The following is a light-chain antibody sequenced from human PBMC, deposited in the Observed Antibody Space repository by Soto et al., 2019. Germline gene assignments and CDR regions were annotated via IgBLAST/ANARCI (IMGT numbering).Light chain of an antibody. CDR3: QQYGSSPPRT. J-gene: IGKJ1*01. CDR1: QSVSNDF. V-gene: IGKV3-20*01. Sequence: GLTQSPATLSVSPGERATLSCRASQSVSNDFLAWYQQKPGQAPRLLIYGASTRATDVPDRFSGSGSGADFTLTISRLEPEDFAVYYCQQYGSSPPRTFGQGTKVDIK. CDR2: GAS.